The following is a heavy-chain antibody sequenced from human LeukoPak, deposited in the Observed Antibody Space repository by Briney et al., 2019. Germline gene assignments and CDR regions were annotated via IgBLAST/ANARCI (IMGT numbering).Heavy chain of an antibody. Sequence: ASVKVSCKASGYTFTGYYMHWVRQAPGQGLEWMGGFDPEDGETIYAQKFQGRVTMTEDTSTDTAYMELSSLRSEDTAVYYCATRTRIIVGATLGAFDIWGQGTMVTVSS. D-gene: IGHD1-26*01. V-gene: IGHV1-24*01. CDR3: ATRTRIIVGATLGAFDI. CDR1: GYTFTGYY. J-gene: IGHJ3*02. CDR2: FDPEDGET.